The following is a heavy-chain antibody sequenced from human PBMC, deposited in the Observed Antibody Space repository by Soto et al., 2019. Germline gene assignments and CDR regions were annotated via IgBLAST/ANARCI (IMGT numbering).Heavy chain of an antibody. CDR1: GYTFTSYG. Sequence: ASLKVSCKASGYTFTSYGISWVRQAPGQGLEWMGWISAYNGNTNYAQKLQGRVTMTTDTSTSTAYMELRSLRSDDTAVYYCARDPVGYSSSWYYDYFDYWGQGTLVTVSS. CDR3: ARDPVGYSSSWYYDYFDY. D-gene: IGHD6-13*01. CDR2: ISAYNGNT. J-gene: IGHJ4*02. V-gene: IGHV1-18*01.